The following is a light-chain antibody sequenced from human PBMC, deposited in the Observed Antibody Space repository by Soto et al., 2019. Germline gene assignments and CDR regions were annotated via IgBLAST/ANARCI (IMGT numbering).Light chain of an antibody. J-gene: IGKJ5*01. V-gene: IGKV3-11*01. CDR3: QQRSNWPPVIT. Sequence: EIVLTQSPATLSLSPGERATLSCRASQSFSSYLAWYQQKPGQAPRLLIYDASKRATCIPARFSGRGSGPDFPLTISSLEPEGFAVYYCQQRSNWPPVITFGQGTRLEIK. CDR1: QSFSSY. CDR2: DAS.